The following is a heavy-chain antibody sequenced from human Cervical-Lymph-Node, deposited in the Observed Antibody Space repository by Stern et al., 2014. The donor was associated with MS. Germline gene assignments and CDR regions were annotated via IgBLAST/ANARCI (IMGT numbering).Heavy chain of an antibody. J-gene: IGHJ4*02. CDR2: ISNNSTHT. Sequence: EVQLVESGGGLVKPGASLRLSCDASGFTFSHYSINWVRQAPGQGLEWISSISNNSTHTYYAASVEGRFTISRDSAKDAVSLHMVSLRAEDTAVYYCARARVGDYARSPHLDSWGQGTLVTVSS. CDR1: GFTFSHYS. D-gene: IGHD4-17*01. CDR3: ARARVGDYARSPHLDS. V-gene: IGHV3-21*01.